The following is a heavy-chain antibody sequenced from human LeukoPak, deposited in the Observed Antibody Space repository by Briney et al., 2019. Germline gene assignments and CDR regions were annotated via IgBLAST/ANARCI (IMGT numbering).Heavy chain of an antibody. D-gene: IGHD1-1*01. J-gene: IGHJ4*02. V-gene: IGHV3-23*01. CDR3: AKDLRGTLSSRGPFEY. Sequence: GGSLRLSCAASGFTFSSYAMSWVRQAPEKGLEWVSAISGNGDITYYADTVKGRFSGSRDNYKNTLYLQLNSLRAEDTAVYYCAKDLRGTLSSRGPFEYWGQGTLVTVSS. CDR1: GFTFSSYA. CDR2: ISGNGDIT.